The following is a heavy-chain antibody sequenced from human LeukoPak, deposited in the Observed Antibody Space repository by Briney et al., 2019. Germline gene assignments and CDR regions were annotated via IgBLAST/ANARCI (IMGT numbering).Heavy chain of an antibody. Sequence: GGSLRLSCAASGFTVSSYGIHWVRQAPGKGLEWVAVIWYDGSNKYCADSVKGRFTISRDNSKNTLYLQMNSLRAEDTAVYYCARWGVPAAIREGTYYYYYGMDVWGQGTTVTVSS. CDR2: IWYDGSNK. J-gene: IGHJ6*02. V-gene: IGHV3-33*01. CDR3: ARWGVPAAIREGTYYYYYGMDV. CDR1: GFTVSSYG. D-gene: IGHD2-2*02.